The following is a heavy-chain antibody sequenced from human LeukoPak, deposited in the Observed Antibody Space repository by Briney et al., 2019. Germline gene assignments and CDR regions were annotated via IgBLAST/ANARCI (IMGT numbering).Heavy chain of an antibody. V-gene: IGHV4-30-4*08. D-gene: IGHD1-7*01. CDR3: ARVKSITGTFDAFDI. CDR1: GDSISSGDWY. CDR2: IYYSGSI. Sequence: PSETLSLTCTVSGDSISSGDWYWSWIRQPPGKGLEWIGYIYYSGSIYYNPSLKSRILMSLDTSKNQFSLKLSSVTAADTAVYYCARVKSITGTFDAFDIWGQGTMVTVSS. J-gene: IGHJ3*02.